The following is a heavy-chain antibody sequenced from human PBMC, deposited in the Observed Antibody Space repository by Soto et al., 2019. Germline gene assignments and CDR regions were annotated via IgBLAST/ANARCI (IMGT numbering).Heavy chain of an antibody. Sequence: GGSLRLSCAASGFTFSSYAMSWVRQAPGKGLEWVSAISGSGGSTYYADSVKGRFTISRDNSKNTLYLQMNSLRAEDTAVYYCAKDDSSGYRTGVSGYWGQGTLVTVSS. J-gene: IGHJ4*02. D-gene: IGHD3-22*01. CDR2: ISGSGGST. CDR1: GFTFSSYA. CDR3: AKDDSSGYRTGVSGY. V-gene: IGHV3-23*01.